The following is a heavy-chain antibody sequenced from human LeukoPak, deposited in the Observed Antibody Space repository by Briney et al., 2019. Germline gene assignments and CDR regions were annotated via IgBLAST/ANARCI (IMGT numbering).Heavy chain of an antibody. D-gene: IGHD3-22*01. CDR2: IYSGGST. V-gene: IGHV3-53*01. CDR1: GFTFSSYA. Sequence: PGGSLRLSCAASGFTFSSYAMSWVRQAPGKGLEWVSVIYSGGSTYYADSVKGRFTISRDNSKNTLYLQMNSLRAEDTAVYYCARDYTVNDSSGYFAIDYWGQGTLVTVSS. CDR3: ARDYTVNDSSGYFAIDY. J-gene: IGHJ4*02.